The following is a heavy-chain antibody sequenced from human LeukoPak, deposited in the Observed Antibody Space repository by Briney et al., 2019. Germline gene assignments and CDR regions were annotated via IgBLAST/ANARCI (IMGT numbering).Heavy chain of an antibody. V-gene: IGHV3-21*01. J-gene: IGHJ4*02. CDR2: ISSSSSYI. CDR3: ARDMAMVRGVIIDLFDY. CDR1: GFTFSSYS. D-gene: IGHD3-10*01. Sequence: GGSLRLSCAASGFTFSSYSMNWVRQAPGKRLEWVSSISSSSSYIYYADSVKGRFTISRDNAKNSLYLQMNSLRAEDTAVYYCARDMAMVRGVIIDLFDYWGQGTLVTVSS.